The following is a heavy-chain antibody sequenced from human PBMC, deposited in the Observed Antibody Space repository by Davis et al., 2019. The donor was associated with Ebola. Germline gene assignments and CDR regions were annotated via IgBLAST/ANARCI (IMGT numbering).Heavy chain of an antibody. Sequence: ASVKVSCKASGYTFTSYYMHWVRQAPGQGLEWMGIINPSGVTTSYAQKFQGRVTMTRDTSTTTVYMQLSSLRSEDTAVYYCARVYSGYDSYYNYGMDVWGQGTTVTVSS. J-gene: IGHJ6*02. V-gene: IGHV1-46*01. D-gene: IGHD5-12*01. CDR3: ARVYSGYDSYYNYGMDV. CDR2: INPSGVTT. CDR1: GYTFTSYY.